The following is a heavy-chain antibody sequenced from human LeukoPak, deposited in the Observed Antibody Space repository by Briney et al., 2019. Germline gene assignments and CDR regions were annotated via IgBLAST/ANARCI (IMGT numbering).Heavy chain of an antibody. CDR3: ARGYNWNDVFPDY. J-gene: IGHJ4*02. Sequence: PGGSLRLSCGASGFSFSTYEMNWVRQAPGKGLEWVSYISSSSSYTNYADSVKGRFTISRDNAKNSLYLQMNSLRAEDTAVYYCARGYNWNDVFPDYWGQGTLVTVSS. D-gene: IGHD1-20*01. V-gene: IGHV3-48*03. CDR2: ISSSSSYT. CDR1: GFSFSTYE.